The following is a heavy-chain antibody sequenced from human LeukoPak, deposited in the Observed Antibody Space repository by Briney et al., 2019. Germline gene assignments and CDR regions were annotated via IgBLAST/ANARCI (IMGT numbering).Heavy chain of an antibody. V-gene: IGHV4-59*01. CDR3: ARLTRRSGNYFEN. CDR2: IYYSGST. CDR1: GGSISSYY. J-gene: IGHJ4*02. D-gene: IGHD1-1*01. Sequence: SETLSLTCTVSGGSISSYYWSWIRQPPGKGLEWIGYIYYSGSTNYNPSLKSRVTISVDTSKNQFSLKLSSVTAADTAVYYCARLTRRSGNYFENWGQGVLVTVSS.